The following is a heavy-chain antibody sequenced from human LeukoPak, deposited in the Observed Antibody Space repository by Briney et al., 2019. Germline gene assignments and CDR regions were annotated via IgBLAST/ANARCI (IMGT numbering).Heavy chain of an antibody. CDR3: ARGRDYDFWSGDWYFQH. CDR2: IYTSGST. CDR1: GGSISSGSYY. V-gene: IGHV4-61*02. D-gene: IGHD3-3*01. J-gene: IGHJ1*01. Sequence: PSETLSLTCTVSGGSISSGSYYWSWIRQPAGKGLEWIGRIYTSGSTNYNPSLKSRDTISVDTSKNQFSLKLSSVTAADTAVYYCARGRDYDFWSGDWYFQHWGQGTLVTVSS.